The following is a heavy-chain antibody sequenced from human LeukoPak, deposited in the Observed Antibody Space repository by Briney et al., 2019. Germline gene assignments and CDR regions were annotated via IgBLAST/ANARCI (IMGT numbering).Heavy chain of an antibody. CDR1: GFTFSSYW. J-gene: IGHJ5*02. CDR3: ARDLYPSHGWLLWLPNWFDP. D-gene: IGHD3-3*01. Sequence: GGSLRLSCAASGFTFSSYWMSWVRQAPGKGLEWVANIKQDGSEKYYVDSVKGRFTISRDNAKNSLYLQMNSLRAEDTAVYYCARDLYPSHGWLLWLPNWFDPWGQGTLVTVSS. V-gene: IGHV3-7*01. CDR2: IKQDGSEK.